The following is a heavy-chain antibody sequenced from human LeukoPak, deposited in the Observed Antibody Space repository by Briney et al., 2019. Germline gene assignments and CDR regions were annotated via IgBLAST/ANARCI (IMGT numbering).Heavy chain of an antibody. CDR2: INPSGGST. J-gene: IGHJ4*02. D-gene: IGHD6-19*01. V-gene: IGHV1-46*01. Sequence: ASVKVSCKASGGTFSSYAISWVRQAPGQGLEWMGIINPSGGSTSYAQKFQGRVTMTRDTSTSTVYMELSSLRSEDTAVYYCAREWQWLQNHDYWGQGTLVTVSS. CDR3: AREWQWLQNHDY. CDR1: GGTFSSYA.